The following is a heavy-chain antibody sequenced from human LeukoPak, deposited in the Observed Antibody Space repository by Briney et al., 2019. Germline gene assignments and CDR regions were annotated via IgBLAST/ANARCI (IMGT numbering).Heavy chain of an antibody. D-gene: IGHD6-13*01. CDR1: GFTFSYFE. V-gene: IGHV3-48*03. CDR3: ARGSGSSWYFYFDY. CDR2: ISSSGSPK. J-gene: IGHJ4*02. Sequence: GGSLRLSCAASGFTFSYFEMNWVRQAPGKGLELVSYISSSGSPKYYADSVKGRFTISRDNAKNSVYLQMNSLRAEDTALYYCARGSGSSWYFYFDYWGQGTLVTVSS.